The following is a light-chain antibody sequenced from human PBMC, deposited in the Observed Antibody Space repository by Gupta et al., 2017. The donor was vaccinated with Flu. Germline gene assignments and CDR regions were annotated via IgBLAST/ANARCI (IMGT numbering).Light chain of an antibody. CDR3: QQTYSTLWT. V-gene: IGKV1-39*01. CDR2: AAS. CDR1: QRISGF. Sequence: DIQMTQSPSSLSASVGDRITITCRASQRISGFLNWYQQKPGKAPKVLIYAASSLQSGVPSRFSGSESGTDFTLTISSLQPEDFATYYCQQTYSTLWTFGQGTKVEIK. J-gene: IGKJ1*01.